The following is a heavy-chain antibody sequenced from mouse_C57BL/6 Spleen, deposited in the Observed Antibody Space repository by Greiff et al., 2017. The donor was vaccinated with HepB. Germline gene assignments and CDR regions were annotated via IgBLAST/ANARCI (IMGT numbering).Heavy chain of an antibody. CDR1: GYTFTSYW. D-gene: IGHD3-3*01. Sequence: QVQLQQPGAELVRPGTSVKLSCKASGYTFTSYWMHWVKQRPGQGLEWIGVIDPSDSYTNYNQKFKGKATLTVDTSSSTAYMQLSSLTSEDSAVYYCAIGSNYVGYWGQGTTLTVSS. CDR2: IDPSDSYT. V-gene: IGHV1-59*01. CDR3: AIGSNYVGY. J-gene: IGHJ2*01.